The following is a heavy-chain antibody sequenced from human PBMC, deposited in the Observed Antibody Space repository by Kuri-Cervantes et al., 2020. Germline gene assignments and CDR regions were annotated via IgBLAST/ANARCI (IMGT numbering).Heavy chain of an antibody. CDR3: AKNDDGEDAFDI. J-gene: IGHJ3*02. CDR2: ISGSGGST. Sequence: GESLKISCAASGFTFSSYAMSWVRQAPGKGLGWVSAISGSGGSTYYADSVKGRFTISRDNSKNTLYLQMNSLRAEDTAVYYCAKNDDGEDAFDIWGQGTMVTVSS. V-gene: IGHV3-23*01. D-gene: IGHD7-27*01. CDR1: GFTFSSYA.